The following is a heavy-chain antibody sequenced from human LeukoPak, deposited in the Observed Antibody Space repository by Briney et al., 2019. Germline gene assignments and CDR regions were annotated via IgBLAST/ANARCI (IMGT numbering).Heavy chain of an antibody. D-gene: IGHD3-10*01. CDR1: GYGFTSYW. J-gene: IGHJ4*02. CDR2: IYPGDSDT. Sequence: GESRKISCKGSGYGFTSYWMGWVRQMPGKGLEWMGTIYPGDSDTRYSPSFQGQVTISADKSISTAYLQWSSLKASDTAMYYCARHYYGSGSYYSDYWGQGTLVTVSS. V-gene: IGHV5-51*01. CDR3: ARHYYGSGSYYSDY.